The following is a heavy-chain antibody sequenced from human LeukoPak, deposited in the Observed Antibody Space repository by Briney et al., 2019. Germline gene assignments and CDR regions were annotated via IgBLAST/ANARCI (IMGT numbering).Heavy chain of an antibody. CDR1: GFTFSSYE. D-gene: IGHD2-2*01. CDR3: ARKHCSTSGCYLDF. Sequence: RGSLRLSCAASGFTFSSYEMNWVRQAPGKGLEWVSYISSLSRTINYADSVKGRFTISRDNAKNSPYLQMNSLRAEDTAVYYCARKHCSTSGCYLDFWGQGTLVTVSS. J-gene: IGHJ4*02. CDR2: ISSLSRTI. V-gene: IGHV3-48*03.